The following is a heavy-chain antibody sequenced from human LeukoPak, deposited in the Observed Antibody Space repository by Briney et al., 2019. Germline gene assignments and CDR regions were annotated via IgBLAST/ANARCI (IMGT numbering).Heavy chain of an antibody. V-gene: IGHV1-69*05. J-gene: IGHJ4*02. CDR3: ARVQTYCSGGSCYGWDY. Sequence: ASVKVSCKASGGTFSSYAISWVRQAPGQGLEWMGGIIPIFGTANYAQKFQGRVTITTDESTSTAYMELSSLRSEDTAVYYCARVQTYCSGGSCYGWDYWGQGTLVTVSS. CDR2: IIPIFGTA. D-gene: IGHD2-15*01. CDR1: GGTFSSYA.